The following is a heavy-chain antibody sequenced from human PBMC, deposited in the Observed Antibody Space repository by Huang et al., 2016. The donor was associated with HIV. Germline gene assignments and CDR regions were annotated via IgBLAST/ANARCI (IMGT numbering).Heavy chain of an antibody. V-gene: IGHV1-18*04. Sequence: QVQMVQSGAEVKKPGASVKVSCKGSGYTLTSYGISWVRQAPGQGLEWMGLISGDHGYPNYAEKFQGRVTLTTDSSTNTAYMELRSLRYDDTAVYDCARESVWFGELYFDYWGQGTLVAVSS. CDR1: GYTLTSYG. D-gene: IGHD3-10*01. CDR3: ARESVWFGELYFDY. J-gene: IGHJ4*02. CDR2: ISGDHGYP.